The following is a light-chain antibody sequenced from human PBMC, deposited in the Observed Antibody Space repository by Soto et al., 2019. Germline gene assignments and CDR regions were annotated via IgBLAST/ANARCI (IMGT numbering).Light chain of an antibody. V-gene: IGKV1-17*03. J-gene: IGKJ2*01. CDR3: LQYNTYPYI. CDR2: DAS. Sequence: DIQMTQSPSAMSASLGDRVTFTCRASQGISHSLAWFQQKPGEAPKRLIFDASTLQSGVPSRFSGSGSGTEFTLTITNLQPEDLATYYCLQYNTYPYIFGQGTKLEIK. CDR1: QGISHS.